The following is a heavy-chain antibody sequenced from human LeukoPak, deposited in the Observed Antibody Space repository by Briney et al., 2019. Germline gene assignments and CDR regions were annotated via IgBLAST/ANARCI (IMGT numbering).Heavy chain of an antibody. D-gene: IGHD6-19*01. CDR2: INAVDANT. V-gene: IGHV3-23*01. CDR1: GFIFSKSA. CDR3: AKQFLDAN. Sequence: PGGSLRLSCAASGFIFSKSAMTWVRQAPGKGLEWVSTINAVDANTYYADSVKGRFTVSRDNAMNTLYLQMNSLRAEDTAVYYCAKQFLDANWGQGTRVTVSS. J-gene: IGHJ4*02.